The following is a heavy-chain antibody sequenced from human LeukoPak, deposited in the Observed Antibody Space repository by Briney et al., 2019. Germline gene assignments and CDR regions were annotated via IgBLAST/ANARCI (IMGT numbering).Heavy chain of an antibody. D-gene: IGHD3-9*01. CDR1: GGSISSYY. CDR3: ARDSAYYDILTGYPGEYYFDY. CDR2: IHTSGST. J-gene: IGHJ4*02. Sequence: PSETLSLTCTVSGGSISSYYWSWIRQPAGKGLEWIGRIHTSGSTNYNPSLKSRVTMSVDTSKNQFSLKLSSVTAADTAVYYCARDSAYYDILTGYPGEYYFDYWGQGTLVTVSS. V-gene: IGHV4-4*07.